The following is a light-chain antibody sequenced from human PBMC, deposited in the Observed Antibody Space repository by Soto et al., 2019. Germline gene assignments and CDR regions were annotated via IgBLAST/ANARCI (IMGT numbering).Light chain of an antibody. J-gene: IGKJ5*01. CDR2: DVS. CDR1: QGVTTN. V-gene: IGKV3-15*01. Sequence: EIRMTQSPGTLSESRGERATLSCRAAQGVTTNFAWYQQKSGQSPRLLIYDVSNRATGVPARFSGSGSETDFSLTISGLRSEDSAVYFCQHYNNCPASLGQGTRLEIK. CDR3: QHYNNCPAS.